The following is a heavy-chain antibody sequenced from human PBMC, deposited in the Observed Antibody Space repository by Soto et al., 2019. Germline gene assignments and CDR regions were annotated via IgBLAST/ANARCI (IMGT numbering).Heavy chain of an antibody. D-gene: IGHD6-13*01. V-gene: IGHV1-8*01. CDR2: MNPNSGNT. CDR3: AREQYSSSWYRDDAFDI. Sequence: QVQLVQSGAEVKKPGASVKVSCKASGYTFTSYDINWVRQATGQGLEWMGWMNPNSGNTGYAQKFQGRGTMTRNTSISTAYRERRSLRSDDTAVYYCAREQYSSSWYRDDAFDIWGQGTMVTVSS. CDR1: GYTFTSYD. J-gene: IGHJ3*02.